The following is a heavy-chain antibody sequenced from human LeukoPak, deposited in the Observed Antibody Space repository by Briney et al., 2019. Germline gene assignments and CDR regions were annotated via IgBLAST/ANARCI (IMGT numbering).Heavy chain of an antibody. Sequence: GGSLRLSCAASEFTFSSYSMNWVRQAPGKGLEWVSSISSSSSYIYYADSVKGRFTISRDNAKNSLYLQMNSLRAEDTAVYYCARAEDILTGNDYWGQGTLVTVSS. CDR3: ARAEDILTGNDY. D-gene: IGHD3-9*01. J-gene: IGHJ4*02. V-gene: IGHV3-21*01. CDR2: ISSSSSYI. CDR1: EFTFSSYS.